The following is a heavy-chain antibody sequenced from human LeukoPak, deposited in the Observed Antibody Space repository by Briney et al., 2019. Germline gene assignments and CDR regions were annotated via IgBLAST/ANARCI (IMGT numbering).Heavy chain of an antibody. J-gene: IGHJ6*03. CDR1: GGTFSSYA. D-gene: IGHD2-15*01. CDR2: IIPIFGTA. V-gene: IGHV1-69*06. Sequence: SVKVSCKASGGTFSSYAISWVRQAPGQGLEWMGGIIPIFGTANYAQKFQGRVTITADKSTSTAYMELSSLRSEDTAVYYCGAARTLYYYYYMDVWGKGTTVTVSS. CDR3: GAARTLYYYYYMDV.